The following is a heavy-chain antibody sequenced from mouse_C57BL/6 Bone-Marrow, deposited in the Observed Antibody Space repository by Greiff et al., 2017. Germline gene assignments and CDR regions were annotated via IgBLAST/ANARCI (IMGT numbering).Heavy chain of an antibody. V-gene: IGHV1-9*01. CDR2: IFPACGST. Sequence: VQLQESGAELMKPGASVKLSCKATGYTFTGYWIEWVKQRPGHGLEWIGEIFPACGSTNYNEKFKGKATFTADTSSNTAYMQLSSLTTEDSAIYYCARADYYGGDAMDYWGQGTSVTVSS. D-gene: IGHD1-1*02. CDR1: GYTFTGYW. J-gene: IGHJ4*01. CDR3: ARADYYGGDAMDY.